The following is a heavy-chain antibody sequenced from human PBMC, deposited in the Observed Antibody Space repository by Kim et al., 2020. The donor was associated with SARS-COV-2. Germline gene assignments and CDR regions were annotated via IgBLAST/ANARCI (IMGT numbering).Heavy chain of an antibody. J-gene: IGHJ4*02. CDR3: AKGITGGVIFGFDY. V-gene: IGHV3-23*01. Sequence: AEPAKGRYTISRDNSNKTMFLKLNSLRAEDTALYYCAKGITGGVIFGFDYWGQGTLVTVSS. D-gene: IGHD3-10*01.